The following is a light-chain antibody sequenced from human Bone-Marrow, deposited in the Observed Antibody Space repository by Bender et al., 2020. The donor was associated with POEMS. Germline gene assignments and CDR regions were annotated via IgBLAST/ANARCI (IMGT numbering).Light chain of an antibody. CDR1: SSNFGAGRD. CDR3: SSYAGSYVV. V-gene: IGLV1-40*01. J-gene: IGLJ2*01. Sequence: QSVLTQPPSVSGAPGQRVTISCTGSSSNFGAGRDVHWYQQLPGRAPKLLIYGNTNRPSGVPDRFSGSKSGNAASLTISGLQADDEADYYCSSYAGSYVVLGGGTELTVL. CDR2: GNT.